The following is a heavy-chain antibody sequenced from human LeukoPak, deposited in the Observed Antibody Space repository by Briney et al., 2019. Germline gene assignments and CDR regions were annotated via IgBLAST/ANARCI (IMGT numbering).Heavy chain of an antibody. D-gene: IGHD1-26*01. V-gene: IGHV3-21*04. CDR2: ISYTGTYI. J-gene: IGHJ4*02. CDR1: AFSLNAYN. Sequence: TGGSLRLSCAASAFSLNAYNMNWVRQAPGKGLEWVSFISYTGTYIYYADSVKGRFTISRDNAQNSLYLQMNSLRAEDTAIYYCVRDRGTYRPIDYWGQGTLVTVSS. CDR3: VRDRGTYRPIDY.